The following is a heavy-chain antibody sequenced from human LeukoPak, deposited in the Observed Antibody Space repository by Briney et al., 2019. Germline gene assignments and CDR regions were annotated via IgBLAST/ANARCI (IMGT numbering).Heavy chain of an antibody. J-gene: IGHJ4*02. Sequence: ASVKVSCKASGYTFTSYGLTWVRQAPGQGLEWMGWISAYNGNTNYAQNLQDRVTMTTDTSTSTAYMGLRGLRSDDTAVYYCARDMGYCGSTSCSKSHYWGQGTLVTVSS. CDR2: ISAYNGNT. D-gene: IGHD2-2*01. CDR3: ARDMGYCGSTSCSKSHY. CDR1: GYTFTSYG. V-gene: IGHV1-18*04.